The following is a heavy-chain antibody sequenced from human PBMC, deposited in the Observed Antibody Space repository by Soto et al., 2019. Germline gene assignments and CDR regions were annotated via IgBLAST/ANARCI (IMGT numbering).Heavy chain of an antibody. V-gene: IGHV3-73*01. CDR3: TRGEGYCSSTNCPNWFDP. J-gene: IGHJ5*02. Sequence: GGSLRLSCAASGFTFSGSAMHWVHQASGKGLEWVGRIRSKSNSYATAYAASVKGRFTISRDDSKNTAYLQMNSLNSEDTAVYYCTRGEGYCSSTNCPNWFDPWGQGTLVTVSS. CDR2: IRSKSNSYAT. D-gene: IGHD2-2*01. CDR1: GFTFSGSA.